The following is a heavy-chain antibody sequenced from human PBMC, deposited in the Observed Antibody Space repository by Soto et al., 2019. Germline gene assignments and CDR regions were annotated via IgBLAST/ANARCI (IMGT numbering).Heavy chain of an antibody. CDR2: ISGSGGST. J-gene: IGHJ4*02. CDR3: AKDVTMIVVVITRFDY. CDR1: GFTFSSYA. D-gene: IGHD3-22*01. V-gene: IGHV3-23*01. Sequence: RLSCAASGFTFSSYAMSWVRQAPGKGLEWVSAISGSGGSTYYADSVKGRFTISRDNSKNTLYLQMNSLRAEDTAVYYCAKDVTMIVVVITRFDYWGQGTLVTVSS.